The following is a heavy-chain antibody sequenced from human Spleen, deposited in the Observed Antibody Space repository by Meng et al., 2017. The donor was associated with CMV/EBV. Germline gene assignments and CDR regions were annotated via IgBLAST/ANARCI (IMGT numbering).Heavy chain of an antibody. V-gene: IGHV4-28*01. CDR3: ARNVPGTSAYYD. CDR2: IYYSGST. CDR1: GYSISSTNW. D-gene: IGHD3-22*01. J-gene: IGHJ4*02. Sequence: QVQLQESGPGLGKPSDPLSLTCAVSGYSISSTNWGGWSRQPPEKGLEWIGYIYYSGSTSYTPSLKSRVTMSVDTSKNQFSLNLNSVTAVDTAVYYCARNVPGTSAYYDWGQGTLVTVSS.